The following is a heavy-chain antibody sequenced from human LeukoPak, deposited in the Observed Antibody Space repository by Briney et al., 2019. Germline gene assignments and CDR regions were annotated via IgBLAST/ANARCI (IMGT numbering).Heavy chain of an antibody. J-gene: IGHJ5*02. V-gene: IGHV1-2*02. CDR2: INPNSGGT. CDR1: GYTFTDYY. CDR3: ARVGDYPKRWFDP. D-gene: IGHD4-11*01. Sequence: ASVKVSCKASGYTFTDYYMHWVRQAPGQGLEWMGWINPNSGGTNYAQKLKGRVTMTTDTSTSTAYMELRSLRSDDTAVYYCARVGDYPKRWFDPWGQGTLVTVSS.